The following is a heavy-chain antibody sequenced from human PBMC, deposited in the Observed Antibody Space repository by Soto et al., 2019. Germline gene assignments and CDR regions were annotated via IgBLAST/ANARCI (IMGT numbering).Heavy chain of an antibody. D-gene: IGHD3-3*01. CDR1: GGSISSGGYY. CDR2: IYYSGST. Sequence: SETLSLTCTVSGGSISSGGYYWSWIRQHPGKGLEWIGYIYYSGSTYYNPSLKSRVTISVDTSKNQFSLKLSSVTAADTAVYYCASSGGASVRFLEWSTEFDYWGQGTLVTVSS. CDR3: ASSGGASVRFLEWSTEFDY. V-gene: IGHV4-31*03. J-gene: IGHJ4*02.